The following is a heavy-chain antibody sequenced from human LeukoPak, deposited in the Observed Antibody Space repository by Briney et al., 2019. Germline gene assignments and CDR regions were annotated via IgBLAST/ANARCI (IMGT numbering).Heavy chain of an antibody. CDR3: ARHRLQEPLRH. V-gene: IGHV4-39*01. Sequence: SETLSLTCTVSGGSISSSGYYWGWIRQPPGKGLEWIGSIYYSGSTYYNPSLKSRVTISVDTSKNQFSLKLSSVTAADTALYYCARHRLQEPLRHWGQGTLVTVSS. D-gene: IGHD4-11*01. J-gene: IGHJ4*02. CDR1: GGSISSSGYY. CDR2: IYYSGST.